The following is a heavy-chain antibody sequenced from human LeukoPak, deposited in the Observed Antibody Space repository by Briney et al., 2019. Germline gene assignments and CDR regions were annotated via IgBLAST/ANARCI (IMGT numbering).Heavy chain of an antibody. CDR3: ARDGSGGSCYEY. CDR2: IIPIFGTA. J-gene: IGHJ4*02. V-gene: IGHV1-69*13. D-gene: IGHD2-15*01. CDR1: GGTFSSYA. Sequence: ASVKVSXKASGGTFSSYAISWVRHAPGQGLEWMGGIIPIFGTANYAQKFQGRVTITADESTSTAYMELSSLRSEDTAVYYCARDGSGGSCYEYWGQGTLVTVSS.